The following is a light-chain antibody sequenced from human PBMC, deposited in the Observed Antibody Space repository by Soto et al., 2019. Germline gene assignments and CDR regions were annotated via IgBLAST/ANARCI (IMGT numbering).Light chain of an antibody. CDR3: QKYSSVPV. J-gene: IGKJ3*01. CDR2: AAS. V-gene: IGKV1-27*01. Sequence: DIQMTQSPTSLSASVGDRVTITCRASQGIRNYVAWYQQIPGKAPKLLIYAASTLQSGVPSRFSGSGSGTDFTLTINGLQPEDVATYSCQKYSSVPVFGPGTKGEIK. CDR1: QGIRNY.